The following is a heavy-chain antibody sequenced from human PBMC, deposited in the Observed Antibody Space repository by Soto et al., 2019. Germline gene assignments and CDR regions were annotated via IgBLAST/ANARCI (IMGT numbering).Heavy chain of an antibody. CDR2: IYYSGST. Sequence: PSETLSLTCTVSGGSISSYYWSWIRQPPGKGLEWIGYIYYSGSTNYNPSLKSRVTISVDTSKNQFSLKLSSLRSEDTAVYYCAREQQHYEGEYNWFDPWGQGTLVTVSS. CDR1: GGSISSYY. D-gene: IGHD3-10*01. CDR3: AREQQHYEGEYNWFDP. V-gene: IGHV4-59*01. J-gene: IGHJ5*02.